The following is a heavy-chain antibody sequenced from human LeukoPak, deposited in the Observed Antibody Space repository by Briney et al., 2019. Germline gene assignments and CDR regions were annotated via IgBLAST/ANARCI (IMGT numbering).Heavy chain of an antibody. D-gene: IGHD6-19*01. CDR1: GFTFDDYA. Sequence: GESLRLSCAASGFTFDDYAMHWVRQAPGKGLEWVSLISGDGGGTYYTDSVKGRFTISRDNSKNSLYLQMNSLTTEDTALYYCAKDLAVAGTPRDYWGQGTLVTVSS. V-gene: IGHV3-43*02. CDR3: AKDLAVAGTPRDY. J-gene: IGHJ4*02. CDR2: ISGDGGGT.